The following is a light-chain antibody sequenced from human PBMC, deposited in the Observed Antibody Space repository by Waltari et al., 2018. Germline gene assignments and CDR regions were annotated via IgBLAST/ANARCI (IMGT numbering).Light chain of an antibody. V-gene: IGLV2-14*03. Sequence: QSALTQPASVSRSPGQSITNSCTGTNRCVGGFDYVSWNQQHPNKAPKLLMYDVNNRPSGVSNRSSGSKSGNTASLTIAGLQAEDEADYYCSSYTSRNTLLFGGGTKLTAL. CDR1: NRCVGGFDY. CDR2: DVN. CDR3: SSYTSRNTLL. J-gene: IGLJ2*01.